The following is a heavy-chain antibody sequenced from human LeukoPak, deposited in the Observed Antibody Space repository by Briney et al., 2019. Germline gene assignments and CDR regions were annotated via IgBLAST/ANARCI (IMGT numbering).Heavy chain of an antibody. CDR1: GFSFSSYW. Sequence: GGSLRLSCVASGFSFSSYWMNWVRQAPGKGLEWVANIKEDGSARYYVESVKGRFTIPRDNTKNSVFLQMNNLRGEDSAVYYCEKRNALEFWGQGTMVTVSS. CDR2: IKEDGSAR. J-gene: IGHJ3*01. V-gene: IGHV3-7*01. CDR3: EKRNALEF.